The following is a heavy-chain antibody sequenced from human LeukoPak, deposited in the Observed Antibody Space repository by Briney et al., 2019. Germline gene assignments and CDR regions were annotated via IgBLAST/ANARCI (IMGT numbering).Heavy chain of an antibody. J-gene: IGHJ4*02. Sequence: GGSLRLSCAASGFTFSYYWMGWVRQAPGKGLEWVATIKQDGSEKYYVDSVKGRFTISRDNTKNSLYLQMGSLRAEDTAVYYCAACSGWYSNLDYWGQGTLVTVSS. CDR2: IKQDGSEK. CDR3: AACSGWYSNLDY. D-gene: IGHD6-19*01. CDR1: GFTFSYYW. V-gene: IGHV3-7*01.